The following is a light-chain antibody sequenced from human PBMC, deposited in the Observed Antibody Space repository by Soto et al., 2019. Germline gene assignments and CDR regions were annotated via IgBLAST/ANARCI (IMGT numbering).Light chain of an antibody. CDR1: RNIGTW. V-gene: IGKV1-5*02. CDR3: QHCHEYPYI. J-gene: IGKJ2*01. CDR2: DAS. Sequence: DIQKTQSTSPLSAYIGDRVTIVYRPSRNIGTWLAWYQQRPGNAPRLLIHDASRLESGVPSRFSGSGSGTEFTLTITSLQPDDFATYYCQHCHEYPYIFGQGTKVDIK.